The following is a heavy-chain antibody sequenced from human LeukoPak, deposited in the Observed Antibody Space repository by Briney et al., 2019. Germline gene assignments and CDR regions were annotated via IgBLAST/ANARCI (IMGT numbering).Heavy chain of an antibody. J-gene: IGHJ5*02. CDR3: APYKTPDYYDSSGYYYWFDP. Sequence: HPGGSERLFCAASGFTFDDYAMLWVRHAPGRGREWVSCICWNSGSIGYAGSVKGRFTSSRDNAKNSLYLQMNSLRAEDTAVYYCAPYKTPDYYDSSGYYYWFDPWGQGTLVTVSS. CDR1: GFTFDDYA. V-gene: IGHV3-9*01. CDR2: ICWNSGSI. D-gene: IGHD3-22*01.